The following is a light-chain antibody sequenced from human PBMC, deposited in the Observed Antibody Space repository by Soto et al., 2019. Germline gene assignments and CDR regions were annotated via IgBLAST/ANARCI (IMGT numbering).Light chain of an antibody. CDR2: DTS. CDR1: QSISKY. CDR3: QQRSNWPVT. Sequence: EIVLTQSPATLSLSPGEGATLSCRASQSISKYLVWYQQKPGQAPRVLIYDTSNRATGIPARFSGSGSGTDFTLTISSLEPEDFAVYYCQQRSNWPVTFGPGTKVHIK. V-gene: IGKV3-11*01. J-gene: IGKJ3*01.